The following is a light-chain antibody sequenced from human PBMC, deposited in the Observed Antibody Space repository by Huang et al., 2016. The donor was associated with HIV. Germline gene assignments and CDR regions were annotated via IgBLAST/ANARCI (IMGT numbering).Light chain of an antibody. CDR1: QSVTNTY. V-gene: IGKV3-20*01. CDR3: QQYGSSPPIT. J-gene: IGKJ5*01. CDR2: GAS. Sequence: EIVLTQSPGTLSLSPGERATLSCRASQSVTNTYLAWYQQKPGQAPRLLIYGASVRAHGIPDRFSGSGSGTDFTLTISRLEPEYFAVYYCQQYGSSPPITFGQGTRLEIK.